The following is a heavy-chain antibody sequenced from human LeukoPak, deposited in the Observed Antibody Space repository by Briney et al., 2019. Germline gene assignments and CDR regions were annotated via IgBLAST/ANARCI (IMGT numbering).Heavy chain of an antibody. D-gene: IGHD2-2*01. Sequence: GGSLRLSCAASGFTFSEYAMHWVRQAPGKGLEWVAVISYDGRQKYYGDSVKGRFTISRDNPKNTLYLQMNSLRDDDTAVYYCAKDRGDIVVVPAAYLDAFDIWGQGTMVTVSS. CDR3: AKDRGDIVVVPAAYLDAFDI. V-gene: IGHV3-30-3*01. CDR1: GFTFSEYA. CDR2: ISYDGRQK. J-gene: IGHJ3*02.